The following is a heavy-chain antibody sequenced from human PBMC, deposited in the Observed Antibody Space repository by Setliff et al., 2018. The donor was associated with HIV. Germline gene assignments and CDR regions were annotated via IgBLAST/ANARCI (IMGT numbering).Heavy chain of an antibody. CDR3: AIRSRLGGSSNYFDS. CDR2: IYTTGST. V-gene: IGHV4-61*02. CDR1: GGSITSSSFY. D-gene: IGHD1-26*01. Sequence: PSETLSLTCSVSGGSITSSSFYWSWIRQPAGKGLEWIGRIYTTGSTSYNPSLKSRVTISVDLSKKQISLKLSSVTAADTAIYYCAIRSRLGGSSNYFDSWGQGALVTVSS. J-gene: IGHJ4*02.